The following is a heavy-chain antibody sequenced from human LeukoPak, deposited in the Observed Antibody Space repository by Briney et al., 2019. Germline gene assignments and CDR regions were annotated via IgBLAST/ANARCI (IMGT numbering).Heavy chain of an antibody. CDR1: GGSISSGGYS. CDR2: IYYSGST. J-gene: IGHJ4*02. Sequence: PSETLSLTCAVSGGSISSGGYSWSWIRQPPGKGLEWIGYIYYSGSTNYNPSLKSRVTISVDTSKNQFSLKLSSVTAADTAVYYCARVAIAAAGSPYFDYWGQGTLVTVSS. CDR3: ARVAIAAAGSPYFDY. D-gene: IGHD6-13*01. V-gene: IGHV4-61*08.